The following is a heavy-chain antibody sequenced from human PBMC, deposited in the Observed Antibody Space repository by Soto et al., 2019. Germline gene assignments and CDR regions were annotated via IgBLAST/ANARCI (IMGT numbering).Heavy chain of an antibody. CDR3: ARERAAAGSNWFDP. V-gene: IGHV1-69*13. CDR1: GDTFSSYA. Sequence: SVKVSCKASGDTFSSYAISCVRQAPGQGLEWMGGIIPFFDTANYAQQFQGRVTITADESTSTAYMELSSLRSEDTAVYYCARERAAAGSNWFDPWGQGTQVTVSS. J-gene: IGHJ5*02. CDR2: IIPFFDTA. D-gene: IGHD6-13*01.